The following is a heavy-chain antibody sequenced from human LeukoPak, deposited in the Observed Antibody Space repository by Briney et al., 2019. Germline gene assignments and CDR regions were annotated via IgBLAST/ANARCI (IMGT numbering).Heavy chain of an antibody. CDR2: IWYDGSNK. CDR3: ARDGAIEYSSSSLVPAASHYYYYYGMDV. J-gene: IGHJ6*02. D-gene: IGHD6-6*01. Sequence: GRSLRLSCAASGFTFSSYGMHWVRQAPGKGLEWVAVIWYDGSNKYYADSVKGRFTISRDNSKNTLYLQMNSLRAEDTAVYYCARDGAIEYSSSSLVPAASHYYYYYGMDVWGQGTTVTVSS. V-gene: IGHV3-33*01. CDR1: GFTFSSYG.